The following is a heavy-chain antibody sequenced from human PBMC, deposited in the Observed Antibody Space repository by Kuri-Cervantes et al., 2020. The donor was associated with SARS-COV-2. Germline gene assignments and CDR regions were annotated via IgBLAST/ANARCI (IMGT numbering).Heavy chain of an antibody. CDR1: AFTFSSYG. J-gene: IGHJ4*02. CDR3: AKALRVVVVAATDLFDY. V-gene: IGHV3-30*18. CDR2: ISYDGSNK. Sequence: GGSLRLSCAASAFTFSSYGMHWVRQAPGKGLEWVAVISYDGSNKYYADSVKGRFTISRDNSKNTLYLQMNSLRAEDTAVYYCAKALRVVVVAATDLFDYWGQGTLVTVSS. D-gene: IGHD2-15*01.